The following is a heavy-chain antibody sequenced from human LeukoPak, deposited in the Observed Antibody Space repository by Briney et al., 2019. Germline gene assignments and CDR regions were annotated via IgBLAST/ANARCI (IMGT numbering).Heavy chain of an antibody. CDR3: AREVDLWFGELNKGSMDV. V-gene: IGHV4-30-2*04. Sequence: SRVTISVDTSKNQFSLKLSSVTAADTAVYYCAREVDLWFGELNKGSMDVWGKGTTVTVSS. D-gene: IGHD3-10*01. J-gene: IGHJ6*03.